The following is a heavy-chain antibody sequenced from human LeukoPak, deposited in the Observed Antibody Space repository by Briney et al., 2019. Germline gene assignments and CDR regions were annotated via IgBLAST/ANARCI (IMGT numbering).Heavy chain of an antibody. Sequence: GGSLRLSCAASGFTFGDHYMDWVRQAPGKGLEWVARNRNKAQSYTTEYAASVKGRFTISRDDSRNLLSLQMNSLKTEDTAVYYCAVSLGVEFRNFDYWGQGTLVTVSS. CDR3: AVSLGVEFRNFDY. D-gene: IGHD5-24*01. CDR2: NRNKAQSYTT. V-gene: IGHV3-72*01. CDR1: GFTFGDHY. J-gene: IGHJ4*02.